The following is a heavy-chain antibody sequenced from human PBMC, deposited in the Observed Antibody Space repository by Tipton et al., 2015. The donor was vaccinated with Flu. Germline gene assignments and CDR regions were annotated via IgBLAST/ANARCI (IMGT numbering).Heavy chain of an antibody. J-gene: IGHJ4*02. CDR1: GFTFDDYA. D-gene: IGHD6-19*01. CDR2: ISWNSGSI. V-gene: IGHV3-9*01. Sequence: SLRLSCAASGFTFDDYAMHWVRQAPGKGLEWVSGISWNSGSIGYADSVKGRFTISRDNAKNSLYLQMNSLRAEDTALYYCAKDRGSGWYSYFDYWGQGTLVTVSS. CDR3: AKDRGSGWYSYFDY.